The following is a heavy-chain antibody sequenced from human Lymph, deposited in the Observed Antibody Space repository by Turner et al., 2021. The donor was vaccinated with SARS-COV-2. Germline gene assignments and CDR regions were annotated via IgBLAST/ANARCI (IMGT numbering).Heavy chain of an antibody. D-gene: IGHD3-22*01. CDR3: AKGVRGAMIVVVIPYFDY. V-gene: IGHV3-23*01. CDR2: ISGSGGDT. J-gene: IGHJ4*02. Sequence: EVQLLESGGGLVQPGGSLSLSCAASGFTFSSYAMSWGRQAPGKGLEWVSAISGSGGDTYDADSVKGRFTISRDNSKNTLYLQMNSLRAEDTAVYYCAKGVRGAMIVVVIPYFDYWGQGTLVTVSS. CDR1: GFTFSSYA.